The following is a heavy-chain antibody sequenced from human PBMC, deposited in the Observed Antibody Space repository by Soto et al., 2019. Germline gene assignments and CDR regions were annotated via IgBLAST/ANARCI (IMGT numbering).Heavy chain of an antibody. V-gene: IGHV1-8*01. CDR1: GYTFTSDD. Sequence: ASVKVSCKASGYTFTSDDINWVRQATGQGLEWMGWMNPNTGNTGYAQKFQGRVTMTTNTSISTAYMELSSLRSDDTAVYYCARFDLGKFDPWGQGTLVTVSS. CDR3: ARFDLGKFDP. J-gene: IGHJ5*02. D-gene: IGHD3-9*01. CDR2: MNPNTGNT.